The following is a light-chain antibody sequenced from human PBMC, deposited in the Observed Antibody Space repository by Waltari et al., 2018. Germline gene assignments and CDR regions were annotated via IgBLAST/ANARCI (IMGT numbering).Light chain of an antibody. J-gene: IGLJ3*02. Sequence: QSALTQPASVSGSPGQSITLSCTGTSSDVGAYNYVFWYQQHAGKAPKRMIYDVTKRPSGVSTRFSGSKSGNTASLTISGLQAEDEADYYCSSYTGRPIMVFGGGTKLTVL. CDR2: DVT. V-gene: IGLV2-14*03. CDR3: SSYTGRPIMV. CDR1: SSDVGAYNY.